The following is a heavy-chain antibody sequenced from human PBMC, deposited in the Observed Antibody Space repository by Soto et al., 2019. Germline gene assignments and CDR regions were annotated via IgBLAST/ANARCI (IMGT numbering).Heavy chain of an antibody. J-gene: IGHJ4*02. V-gene: IGHV1-69*13. CDR1: GGTFSSYA. Sequence: ASVKVSCKASGGTFSSYAISWVRQAPGQGLEWMGGIIPILGTANYAQKFQGRVTITADESTSTAYMELSSLRSEDTAVYYCAISGTKGFDYWGQGTLVTVSS. D-gene: IGHD1-1*01. CDR2: IIPILGTA. CDR3: AISGTKGFDY.